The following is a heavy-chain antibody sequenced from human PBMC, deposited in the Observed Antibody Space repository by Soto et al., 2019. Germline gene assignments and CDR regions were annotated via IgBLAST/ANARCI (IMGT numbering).Heavy chain of an antibody. CDR1: GFTFSSYG. V-gene: IGHV3-30*18. J-gene: IGHJ4*02. CDR3: AKDEEGGAIAAAADY. D-gene: IGHD6-13*01. CDR2: ISYDGSNK. Sequence: QVRLVESGGGVVQPGRSLRLSCAASGFTFSSYGMHWVRQAPGKGLEWVAVISYDGSNKYYADSVKGRFTISRDNSKNTLYLQMNRLRAEDTAVYYCAKDEEGGAIAAAADYWGQGTLVTVSS.